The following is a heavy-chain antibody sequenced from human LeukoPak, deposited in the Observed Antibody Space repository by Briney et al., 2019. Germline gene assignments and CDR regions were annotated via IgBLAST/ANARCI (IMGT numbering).Heavy chain of an antibody. CDR1: GFTFSNAW. Sequence: GGSLRLSCAASGFTFSNAWMSWVRQAPGKGLEWVGRIKSKTDGGTTDYAAPVKGRFTISRDDSTNTLYLQMNSLKTEDTAVYYCTTSQAYCGGDCYCHPCHFDYWGQGTLVTVSS. CDR3: TTSQAYCGGDCYCHPCHFDY. D-gene: IGHD2-21*02. J-gene: IGHJ4*02. V-gene: IGHV3-15*01. CDR2: IKSKTDGGTT.